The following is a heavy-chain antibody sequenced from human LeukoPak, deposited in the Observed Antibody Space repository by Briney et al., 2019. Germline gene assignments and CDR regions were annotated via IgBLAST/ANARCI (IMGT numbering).Heavy chain of an antibody. CDR2: ISGSGGST. Sequence: GGSLRLSCAASGFTFSSYGMSWVRQAPGKGLEWVSAISGSGGSTYYADSVKGRFTISRDNTKNTLYLQMNSLRAEDTAVYYCAPTGYSSSWYPLDWFDPWGQGTLVTVSS. V-gene: IGHV3-23*01. CDR3: APTGYSSSWYPLDWFDP. CDR1: GFTFSSYG. D-gene: IGHD6-13*01. J-gene: IGHJ5*02.